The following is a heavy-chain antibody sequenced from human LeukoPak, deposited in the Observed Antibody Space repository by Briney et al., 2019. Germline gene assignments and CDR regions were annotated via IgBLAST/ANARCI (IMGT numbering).Heavy chain of an antibody. CDR1: GDSVSSNSVT. J-gene: IGHJ5*02. CDR3: ARRLTQYDCFDP. CDR2: TYYRSTWYN. Sequence: SQTLSLTCAISGDSVSSNSVTWNWIRQSPSGGLEWLGRTYYRSTWYNDYAVSGRGRITVNPDTSKNQFSLHLNSVTPEDTAVYYCARRLTQYDCFDPWGQGILVTVSS. V-gene: IGHV6-1*01. D-gene: IGHD2-2*01.